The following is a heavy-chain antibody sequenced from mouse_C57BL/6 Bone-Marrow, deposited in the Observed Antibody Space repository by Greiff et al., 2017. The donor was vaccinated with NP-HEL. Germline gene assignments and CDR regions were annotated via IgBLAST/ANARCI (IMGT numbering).Heavy chain of an antibody. J-gene: IGHJ4*01. V-gene: IGHV1-5*01. CDR3: TSIVTTRLGNYYAMDY. CDR2: IYPGNSDT. CDR1: GYTFTSYW. D-gene: IGHD2-5*01. Sequence: EVQLQQSGTVLARPGASVKMSCKTSGYTFTSYWMHWVKQRPGQGLEWIGAIYPGNSDTSYNQKFKGKAKLTAVTSASTAYMELSSLTNEDSAVYYCTSIVTTRLGNYYAMDYWGQGTSVTVSS.